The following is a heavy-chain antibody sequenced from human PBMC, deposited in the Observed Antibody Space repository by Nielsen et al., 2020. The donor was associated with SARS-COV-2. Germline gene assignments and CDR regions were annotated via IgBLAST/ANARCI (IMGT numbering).Heavy chain of an antibody. Sequence: GESLKISCAASGFSFSSYRLNWVRQAPGKGLEWVSFISRSSSYIYYADSVKGRFTISRDNAKNSLYLQMNSLRAEDTAVYYCARVNTGRITMIVVVEYFDYWGQGTLVTVSS. V-gene: IGHV3-21*04. CDR1: GFSFSSYR. J-gene: IGHJ4*02. D-gene: IGHD3-22*01. CDR3: ARVNTGRITMIVVVEYFDY. CDR2: ISRSSSYI.